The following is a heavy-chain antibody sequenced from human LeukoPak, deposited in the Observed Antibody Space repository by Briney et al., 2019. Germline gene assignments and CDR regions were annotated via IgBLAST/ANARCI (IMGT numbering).Heavy chain of an antibody. CDR1: GASITSSY. V-gene: IGHV4-59*01. J-gene: IGHJ5*02. CDR3: ARDGYGSGSYGWFDP. Sequence: NPSETLSLTCSVSGASITSSYWSWIRQTPGKGLEWIGNIYSGSTNYNPSFESRVTVSLGTSKNQFSLRLTSVTAADTALYYCARDGYGSGSYGWFDPWGQGTLVTVSS. CDR2: IYSGST. D-gene: IGHD3-10*01.